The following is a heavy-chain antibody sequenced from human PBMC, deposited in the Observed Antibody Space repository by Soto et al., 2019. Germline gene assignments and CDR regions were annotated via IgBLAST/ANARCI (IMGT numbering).Heavy chain of an antibody. CDR1: GFTFRSYA. CDR2: ISGSGDRT. J-gene: IGHJ1*01. D-gene: IGHD6-19*01. CDR3: AKGVPGIAVAGTGYFQH. V-gene: IGHV3-23*01. Sequence: EVQLLESGGGLVQPGGSLRLSCAASGFTFRSYAMSWFRQAPGKGRGWVSGISGSGDRTYYAGSVKGRFTISRDNSKNKLYLQMNSLRAEDAAVYYCAKGVPGIAVAGTGYFQHWGQGTLVTVSS.